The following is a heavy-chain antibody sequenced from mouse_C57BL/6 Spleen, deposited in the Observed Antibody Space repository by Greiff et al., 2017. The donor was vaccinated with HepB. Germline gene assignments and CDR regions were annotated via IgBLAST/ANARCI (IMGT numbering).Heavy chain of an antibody. J-gene: IGHJ3*01. D-gene: IGHD2-4*01. CDR2: IYPGSGST. V-gene: IGHV1-55*01. CDR3: ARDDDYDWVFAY. CDR1: GYTFTSYW. Sequence: QVQLQQPGAELVKPGASVKMSCKASGYTFTSYWITWVKQRPGQGLEWIGDIYPGSGSTNYNEKFKSKATLTVDTSSSTAYMQLSSLTSEDSAVYYCARDDDYDWVFAYWGQGTLVTVSA.